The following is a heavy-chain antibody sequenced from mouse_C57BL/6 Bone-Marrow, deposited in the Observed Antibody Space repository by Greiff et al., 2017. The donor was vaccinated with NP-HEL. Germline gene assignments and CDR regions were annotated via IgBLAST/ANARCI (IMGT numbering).Heavy chain of an antibody. CDR1: GYTFTDYY. CDR2: IYPGGGNT. Sequence: VQLQQSGAELVRPGASVKLSCKASGYTFTDYYINWVKQRPGQGLEWIAKIYPGGGNTNYNEKFKGKATLTAEKSSSTAYMQISSLTAEDSAVYCCARLDGSSYAEFAYWGQGTLVTVSA. J-gene: IGHJ3*01. V-gene: IGHV1-76*01. CDR3: ARLDGSSYAEFAY. D-gene: IGHD1-1*01.